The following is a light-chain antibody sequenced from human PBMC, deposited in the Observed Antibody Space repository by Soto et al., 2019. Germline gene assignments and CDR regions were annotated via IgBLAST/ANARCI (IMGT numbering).Light chain of an antibody. Sequence: SYELTQPPSVSMAPGQTARITCGGNNIEIKSVHWYQQKPGQAPVLVVYDDGDRTTGIPERFSGSKSGNTATLTTSRVEARDEADYYCQVWDTTNPVIFGGGTKLTVL. CDR1: NIEIKS. J-gene: IGLJ2*01. V-gene: IGLV3-21*02. CDR2: DDG. CDR3: QVWDTTNPVI.